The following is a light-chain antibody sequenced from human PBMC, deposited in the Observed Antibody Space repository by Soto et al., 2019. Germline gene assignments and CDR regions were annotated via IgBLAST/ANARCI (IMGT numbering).Light chain of an antibody. CDR3: QQYNSFWT. J-gene: IGKJ1*01. CDR2: DAF. CDR1: QSISTW. V-gene: IGKV1-5*01. Sequence: DIQMTQSPSTLSASVGDRVTITCRASQSISTWLAWYQQKPGKAPKLLIYDAFYLERGVPSRFSGSGYGTEFTLTISSLQYDDLATYYCQQYNSFWTFGQGTKVEI.